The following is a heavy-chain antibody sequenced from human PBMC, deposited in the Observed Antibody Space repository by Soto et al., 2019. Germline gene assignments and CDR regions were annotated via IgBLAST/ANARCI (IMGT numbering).Heavy chain of an antibody. CDR2: IRGFSPYT. J-gene: IGHJ6*02. D-gene: IGHD3-10*01. Sequence: GGSLRLSCISSGFTFRTYTMNWVRQAPGKGLEWVSGIRGFSPYTFYAESVKGRFTISRDNAKNSLYLQMNSLRAEDTAVYYCARDRGYDAHDYYYNARDVWGQGTTGTVS. CDR1: GFTFRTYT. V-gene: IGHV3-21*01. CDR3: ARDRGYDAHDYYYNARDV.